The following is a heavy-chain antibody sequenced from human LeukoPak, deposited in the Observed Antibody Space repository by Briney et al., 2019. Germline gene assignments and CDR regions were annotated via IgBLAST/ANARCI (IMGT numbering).Heavy chain of an antibody. CDR2: ISSNEYDT. D-gene: IGHD2-8*01. Sequence: GGSLKLSCSASGFTFGAYFMHWVRQAPGKGLQYVSSISSNEYDTYYADSVKGRFTISRDNSKNTLFLQMNNLRPEDTAVYYCVKDLNGTWSFDYWGQGTLVTVSS. J-gene: IGHJ4*02. CDR3: VKDLNGTWSFDY. V-gene: IGHV3-64D*06. CDR1: GFTFGAYF.